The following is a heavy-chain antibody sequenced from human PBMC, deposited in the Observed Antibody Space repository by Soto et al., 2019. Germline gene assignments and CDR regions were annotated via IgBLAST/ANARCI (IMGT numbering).Heavy chain of an antibody. V-gene: IGHV4-30-4*01. J-gene: IGHJ4*02. Sequence: TLSLTCTVSGGSIISDDYYWSWIRQPPGRGLEWIGYIYYSGTTFYNPSLKSRITISIDTSKNQFSLNLSSVTAADTAVYYCARDRRMIDNSYFDSWGQGALVTVSS. D-gene: IGHD3-22*01. CDR3: ARDRRMIDNSYFDS. CDR1: GGSIISDDYY. CDR2: IYYSGTT.